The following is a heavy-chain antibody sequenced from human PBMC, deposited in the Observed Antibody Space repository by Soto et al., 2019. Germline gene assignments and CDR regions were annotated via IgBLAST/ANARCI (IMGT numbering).Heavy chain of an antibody. D-gene: IGHD2-15*01. V-gene: IGHV3-30*03. CDR1: GFTFSNYG. J-gene: IGHJ6*02. CDR3: TRKTPTNGMAV. CDR2: ISYDGSNK. Sequence: PGGSLRLSCAASGFTFSNYGMHWVRQAPGKGLEWVAVISYDGSNKYYADSVKGRFTISRENAKNSLYLQMNSLRVGDTAVYYCTRKTPTNGMAVWGQGTTVTVSS.